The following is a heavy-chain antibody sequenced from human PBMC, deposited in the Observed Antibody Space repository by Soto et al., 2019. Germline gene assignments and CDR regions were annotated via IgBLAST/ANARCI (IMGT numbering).Heavy chain of an antibody. J-gene: IGHJ4*02. Sequence: QVQLVQSGAEVKKPGSSVKVSCKASGGTFSSYTISWVRQAPGQGLEWMGRIIPILGIANYAQKFQGRVTSTADKSTGTAYMELSSLRSEDTAVYYCARYLNPRYSYGSLWGQGTLVTVSS. CDR2: IIPILGIA. CDR1: GGTFSSYT. V-gene: IGHV1-69*02. CDR3: ARYLNPRYSYGSL. D-gene: IGHD5-18*01.